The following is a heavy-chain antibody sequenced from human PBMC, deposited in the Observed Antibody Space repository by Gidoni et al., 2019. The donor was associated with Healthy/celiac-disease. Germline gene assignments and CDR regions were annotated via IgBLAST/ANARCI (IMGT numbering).Heavy chain of an antibody. CDR3: AKDSYGSGSYYHFDY. Sequence: EVQLLESGGGLVHPGGSLRLPCAASGFTFSSYAMRWVRQSPGKGLEWVSAISGSGGRTYYADSVKGRFTISRDNSKNTLYLQMNSLRAEDTAVYYCAKDSYGSGSYYHFDYWGQGTLVTVSS. V-gene: IGHV3-23*01. CDR2: ISGSGGRT. CDR1: GFTFSSYA. D-gene: IGHD3-10*01. J-gene: IGHJ4*02.